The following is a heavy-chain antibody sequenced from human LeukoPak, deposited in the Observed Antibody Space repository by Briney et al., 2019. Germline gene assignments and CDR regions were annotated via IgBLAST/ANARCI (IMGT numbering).Heavy chain of an antibody. D-gene: IGHD6-19*01. CDR1: GFTFDDYA. CDR3: VPVAGPKYFQH. CDR2: ISWNSGSI. Sequence: GRSLRLSCAASGFTFDDYAMHWVRQAPGKGLEWVSGISWNSGSIGYADSVKGRFTISRDNAKNSLYLQMNSLRAEDTALYYCVPVAGPKYFQHWGQGTLVTVSS. J-gene: IGHJ1*01. V-gene: IGHV3-9*01.